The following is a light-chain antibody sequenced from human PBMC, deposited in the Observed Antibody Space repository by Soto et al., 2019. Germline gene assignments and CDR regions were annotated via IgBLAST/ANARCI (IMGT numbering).Light chain of an antibody. J-gene: IGKJ1*01. Sequence: DIQMTQSPSTLAASVGDRVTCTCRASQNINTWLAWYPQTPGKAPKLLIYKASTLQTGVPSRFSGSVSGAEFTLPINSLQTDDFAPYYCQQCNHSPWRFGQGTTGEIK. V-gene: IGKV1-5*03. CDR3: QQCNHSPWR. CDR1: QNINTW. CDR2: KAS.